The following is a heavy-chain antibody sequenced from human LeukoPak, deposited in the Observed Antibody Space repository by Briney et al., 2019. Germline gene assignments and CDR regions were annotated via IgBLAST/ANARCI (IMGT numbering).Heavy chain of an antibody. D-gene: IGHD6-19*01. CDR1: GYTFTGYY. Sequence: ASVKVSCKASGYTFTGYYMHWVRQAPGQGLEWMGWINPNSGGTNYAQKFQGRVTMTRDTSISTAYMELSRLRSDDTAVYYCARDLEGGYSSGWYFGYWGQGTLVTVSS. CDR3: ARDLEGGYSSGWYFGY. J-gene: IGHJ4*02. CDR2: INPNSGGT. V-gene: IGHV1-2*02.